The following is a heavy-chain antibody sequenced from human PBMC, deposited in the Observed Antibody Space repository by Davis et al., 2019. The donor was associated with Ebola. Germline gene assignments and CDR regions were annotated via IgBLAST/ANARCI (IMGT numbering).Heavy chain of an antibody. CDR2: IIPIFGTA. Sequence: SVKVSCKASGGTFSSYAISWVRQAPGQGLEWMGGIIPIFGTANYAQKFQGRVTITADKSTSTAYMELSSLRSEDTAVYYCARDIQPMTTVTTDDYWGQGTLVTVSS. D-gene: IGHD4-17*01. CDR1: GGTFSSYA. CDR3: ARDIQPMTTVTTDDY. J-gene: IGHJ4*02. V-gene: IGHV1-69*06.